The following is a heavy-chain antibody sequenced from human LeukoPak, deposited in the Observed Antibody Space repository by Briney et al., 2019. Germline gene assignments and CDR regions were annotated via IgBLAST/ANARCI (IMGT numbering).Heavy chain of an antibody. CDR1: GGSISSGSYY. J-gene: IGHJ4*02. V-gene: IGHV4-61*02. CDR2: IYTSGST. D-gene: IGHD3-22*01. Sequence: SETLSLTCTVSGGSISSGSYYWSWIRQPAGKGLEWIGRIYTSGSTNYNPSLKSRVTISVDTSKNQFSLKLSSVTAADTAVYYCARALDYYDSSGLVYWGQGTLVTVSS. CDR3: ARALDYYDSSGLVY.